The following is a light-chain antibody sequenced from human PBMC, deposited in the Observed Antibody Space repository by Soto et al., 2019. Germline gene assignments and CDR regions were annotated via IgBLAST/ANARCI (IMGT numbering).Light chain of an antibody. Sequence: DIQMTQSPSSLSASVGDRVTITCRASEDITSFVAWLQLKPGKAPKSLIYAASNLRSGVPSRFSGSGSGTEFTLTISSLQPEDFATYYCQQYKSHPLTFGPGTRVDIK. J-gene: IGKJ3*01. CDR3: QQYKSHPLT. V-gene: IGKV1-16*01. CDR1: EDITSF. CDR2: AAS.